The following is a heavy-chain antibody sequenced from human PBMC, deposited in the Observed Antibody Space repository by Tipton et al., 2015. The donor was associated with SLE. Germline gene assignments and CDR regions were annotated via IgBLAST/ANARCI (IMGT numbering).Heavy chain of an antibody. CDR3: AKDLYYEGATPDY. CDR2: ISGSGGST. V-gene: IGHV3-23*01. D-gene: IGHD1-26*01. Sequence: SLRLSCAASGFTFSSYAMSWVRQAPGKGLEWVSAISGSGGSTYYADSVKGRFTISRDNSKNTLYLQMNSLRAEDTAVYYCAKDLYYEGATPDYWGQGTLVTVSS. CDR1: GFTFSSYA. J-gene: IGHJ4*02.